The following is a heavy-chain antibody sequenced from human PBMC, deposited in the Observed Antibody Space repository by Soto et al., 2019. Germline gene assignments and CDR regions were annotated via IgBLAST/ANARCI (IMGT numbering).Heavy chain of an antibody. V-gene: IGHV4-61*01. CDR1: VGSVSSGSYY. D-gene: IGHD1-26*01. Sequence: PSETLSLTCTVSVGSVSSGSYYLSWIRQPPGKGLEWIGYIYYSGSTNYNPSLKSRVTTSVDTSKNQFSLKLSSVTAADTAVYYCARGSGSHSIEYWGQGTMVTVSS. CDR2: IYYSGST. J-gene: IGHJ4*02. CDR3: ARGSGSHSIEY.